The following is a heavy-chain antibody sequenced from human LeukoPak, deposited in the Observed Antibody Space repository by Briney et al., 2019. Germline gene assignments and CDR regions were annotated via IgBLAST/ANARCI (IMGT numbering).Heavy chain of an antibody. J-gene: IGHJ5*02. V-gene: IGHV4-39*07. Sequence: SETLSLTCTVSGGSISSRSYYWGWIRQPPGKGLEWIGSIYNPSLKSRVTISVDTSKNQFSLRLSSVTAADTAVYYCAKNAPTVVTPGGWFDPWGLGTLVTVSS. CDR3: AKNAPTVVTPGGWFDP. CDR1: GGSISSRSYY. D-gene: IGHD4-23*01.